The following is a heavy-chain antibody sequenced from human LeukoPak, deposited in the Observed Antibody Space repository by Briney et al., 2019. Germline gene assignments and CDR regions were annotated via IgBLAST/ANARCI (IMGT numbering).Heavy chain of an antibody. J-gene: IGHJ4*02. CDR1: GFNFSSYG. V-gene: IGHV3-30*18. CDR2: ISDDGCSK. D-gene: IGHD3-3*01. Sequence: GGSLRLSYAASGFNFSSYGMHWDRQVAGWGLEGVAVISDDGCSKYYADSLKGRFTISRDNSKNTLYLQINSLRAEYTSVYYCAKGRGYDFWSGYSSFDYWGQGTLVTVSS. CDR3: AKGRGYDFWSGYSSFDY.